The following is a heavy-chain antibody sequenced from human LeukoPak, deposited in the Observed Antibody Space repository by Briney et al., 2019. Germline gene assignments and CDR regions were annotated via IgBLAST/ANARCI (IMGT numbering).Heavy chain of an antibody. J-gene: IGHJ4*02. CDR1: GGTFSSYT. CDR3: ARDRDIVVVTAFYYFDY. D-gene: IGHD2-21*02. V-gene: IGHV1-69*16. CDR2: IIPILGIA. Sequence: ASVKVSCKASGGTFSSYTISWVRQAPGQGLEWMGRIIPILGIANYAQKFQGRVTITTDESTSTAYMELSSLRSEDTAVYYCARDRDIVVVTAFYYFDYWGQGTLVTVSS.